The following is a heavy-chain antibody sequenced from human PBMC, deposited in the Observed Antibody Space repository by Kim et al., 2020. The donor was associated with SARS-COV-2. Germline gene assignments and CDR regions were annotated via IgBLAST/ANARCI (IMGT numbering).Heavy chain of an antibody. J-gene: IGHJ3*02. CDR2: INPSGGST. Sequence: ASVKVSCKASGYTFTSYYMHWVRQAPGQGLEWMGIINPSGGSTSYAQKFQGRVTMTRDTSTSTVYMELSSLRSEDTAVYYCASSYSSGIPRDAFDIWGQGTMVTVSS. CDR1: GYTFTSYY. CDR3: ASSYSSGIPRDAFDI. D-gene: IGHD6-19*01. V-gene: IGHV1-46*01.